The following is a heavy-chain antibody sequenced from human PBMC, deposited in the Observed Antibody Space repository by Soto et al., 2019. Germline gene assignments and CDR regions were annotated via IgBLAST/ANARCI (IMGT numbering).Heavy chain of an antibody. CDR2: IWYDGSNK. Sequence: QVQLVESGGGVVQPGRSLRLSCAASGFIFSNYGMHWVRQAPGKGLEWVANIWYDGSNKYYADSVKGRFTISRDNSKNTLYLQMNSLRAEDTAVYYCARAALTSAIIPGDWGQGTLVTVSS. CDR1: GFIFSNYG. J-gene: IGHJ4*02. CDR3: ARAALTSAIIPGD. D-gene: IGHD3-9*01. V-gene: IGHV3-33*01.